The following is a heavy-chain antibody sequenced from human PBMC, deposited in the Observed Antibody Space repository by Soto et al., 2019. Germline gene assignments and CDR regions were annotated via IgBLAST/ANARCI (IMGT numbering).Heavy chain of an antibody. CDR3: STTVITAPLFEY. Sequence: EVQLVESGGGLVQPGGSLRLSCEGSGFTFSDHYMDWVRQAPGKGLEWLGRIRNKPNGHTTAYAASVKGRFTISRDDSKNLVYLQMKSLKSEDTALYYCSTTVITAPLFEYWGQGTLVAVSS. CDR2: IRNKPNGHTT. D-gene: IGHD2-21*02. J-gene: IGHJ4*02. CDR1: GFTFSDHY. V-gene: IGHV3-72*01.